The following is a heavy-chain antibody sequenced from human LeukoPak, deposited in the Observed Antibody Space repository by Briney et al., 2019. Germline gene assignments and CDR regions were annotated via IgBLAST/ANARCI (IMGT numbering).Heavy chain of an antibody. J-gene: IGHJ4*02. Sequence: PGRSLRLSCAASGFTFSSYAMHWVRQAPGKGLECVSLIYSGGSTYYSDSVKGRFTISRDNSKNTLYLHMNSLRAEDTAVYYCARGQSYYPYWGQGTLVTVSS. CDR1: GFTFSSYA. CDR3: ARGQSYYPY. CDR2: IYSGGST. D-gene: IGHD1-26*01. V-gene: IGHV3-66*01.